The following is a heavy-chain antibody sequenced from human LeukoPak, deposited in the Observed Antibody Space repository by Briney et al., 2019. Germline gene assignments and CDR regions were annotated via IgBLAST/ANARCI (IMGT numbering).Heavy chain of an antibody. D-gene: IGHD5-18*01. Sequence: GGSLRLSCAASGFTFSSYGMHWVRQAPGTGLEWVAVISYDGSNKYYADSVKGRFTISRDNSKNTLYLQMNSLRAEDTAVYYCAKDSGYSYGPFDYWGQGTLVTVSS. J-gene: IGHJ4*02. CDR2: ISYDGSNK. V-gene: IGHV3-30*18. CDR3: AKDSGYSYGPFDY. CDR1: GFTFSSYG.